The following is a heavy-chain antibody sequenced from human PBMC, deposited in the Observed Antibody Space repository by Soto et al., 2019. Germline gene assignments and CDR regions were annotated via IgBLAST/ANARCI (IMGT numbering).Heavy chain of an antibody. J-gene: IGHJ4*02. Sequence: QVQLQESGPGLVKPSETLSLTCTVSSDSIAGENWWSWVRQPPGMGLEWIGEIFHTGGTNYNPSLKGRVTMEVDKSKNQFSLKLSSATAADTAVYYCARVFSSGSGWMYYFDFWVQGTLVSVSS. CDR2: IFHTGGT. CDR3: ARVFSSGSGWMYYFDF. CDR1: SDSIAGENW. V-gene: IGHV4-4*02. D-gene: IGHD6-25*01.